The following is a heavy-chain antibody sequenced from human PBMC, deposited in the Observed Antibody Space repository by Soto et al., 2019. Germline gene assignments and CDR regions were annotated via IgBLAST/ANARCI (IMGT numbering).Heavy chain of an antibody. CDR2: ISAYNGNT. CDR3: ARGGLSSSLGDWFDP. J-gene: IGHJ5*02. D-gene: IGHD6-13*01. CDR1: GYTFTSYG. V-gene: IGHV1-18*01. Sequence: ASVTVSCKASGYTFTSYGISWVRQAPGQGLEWMGWISAYNGNTNYAQKLQGRVTMTTDTSTSTAYMELRSLRSDDTAVYYCARGGLSSSLGDWFDPWGQGTLVTVSS.